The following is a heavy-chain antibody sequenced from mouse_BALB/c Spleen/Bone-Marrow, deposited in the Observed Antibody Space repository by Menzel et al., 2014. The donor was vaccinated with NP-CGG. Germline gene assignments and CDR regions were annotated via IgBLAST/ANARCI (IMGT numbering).Heavy chain of an antibody. CDR2: INPSNGGA. CDR3: TTSRGYNWFAY. V-gene: IGHV1S81*02. Sequence: QVQLQQSGAELVKPGASVKLSCKASGYTFTSYYMYWVKQRPGQGLEWIGEINPSNGGADFNEKFKIKATLTVDKSSSTAYMQLSSLTSEDSAVYYCTTSRGYNWFAYWGQATLVTVSA. CDR1: GYTFTSYY. J-gene: IGHJ3*01. D-gene: IGHD2-2*01.